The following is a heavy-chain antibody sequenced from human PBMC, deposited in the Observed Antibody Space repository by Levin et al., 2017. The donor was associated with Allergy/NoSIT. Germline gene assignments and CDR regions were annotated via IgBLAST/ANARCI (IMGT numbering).Heavy chain of an antibody. CDR1: GFTFSSHW. J-gene: IGHJ4*02. CDR2: IRQDGSDR. CDR3: ARGPQQPVPAARDY. V-gene: IGHV3-7*01. D-gene: IGHD2-2*01. Sequence: SGGSLRLSCAASGFTFSSHWMSWVRQAPGKGLEWVANIRQDGSDRYYVDSVKGRFTISRDNAKNSVYLQMNSLRAEDTAVYYCARGPQQPVPAARDYWGQGTLVTVSS.